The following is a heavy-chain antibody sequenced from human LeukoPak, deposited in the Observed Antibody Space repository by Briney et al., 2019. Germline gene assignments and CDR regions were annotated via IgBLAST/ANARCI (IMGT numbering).Heavy chain of an antibody. CDR2: ISYDGSNK. Sequence: GGSLRLSCAASGFTFNSFGMHWVRQAPGKGLEWLAVISYDGSNKYYADSVKGRFTISRDNSKNTLYLQMNSLRAEDTAVYYCARDPSCSSTSCYAPYFDYWGQGTLVTVSS. V-gene: IGHV3-30*03. D-gene: IGHD2-2*01. CDR1: GFTFNSFG. J-gene: IGHJ4*02. CDR3: ARDPSCSSTSCYAPYFDY.